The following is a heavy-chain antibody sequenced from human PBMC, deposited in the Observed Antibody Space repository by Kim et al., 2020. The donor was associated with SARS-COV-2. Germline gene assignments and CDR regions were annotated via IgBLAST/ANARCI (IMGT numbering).Heavy chain of an antibody. Sequence: ASVKVSCKASGYTFTSYDINWVRQATGQGLEWMGWMNPNSGNTGYAQKFQGRVTMTRNTSISTAYMELSSLRSEDTAVYYCARGVATQTGTRYYYYGMDVWGQGTTVTVSS. J-gene: IGHJ6*02. D-gene: IGHD1-1*01. CDR2: MNPNSGNT. CDR1: GYTFTSYD. V-gene: IGHV1-8*01. CDR3: ARGVATQTGTRYYYYGMDV.